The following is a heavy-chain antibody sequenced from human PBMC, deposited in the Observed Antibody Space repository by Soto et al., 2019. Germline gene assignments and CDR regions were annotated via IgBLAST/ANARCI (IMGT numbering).Heavy chain of an antibody. D-gene: IGHD2-2*01. V-gene: IGHV1-18*01. Sequence: QVQLVQSGGEVKRPGASVKVSCKTSGYTFSNYGITWVRQAPGQPLEWLGWISLYSDGTNYAQKFQGRVSMTTDTSTTTAYMERMSLRSDDTAVYYCARVVPGADAWFGPWGQGTLVTVSS. CDR3: ARVVPGADAWFGP. CDR1: GYTFSNYG. CDR2: ISLYSDGT. J-gene: IGHJ5*02.